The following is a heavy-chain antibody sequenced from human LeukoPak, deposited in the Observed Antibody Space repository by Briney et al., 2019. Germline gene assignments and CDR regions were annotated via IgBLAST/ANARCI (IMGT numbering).Heavy chain of an antibody. CDR2: ISWNSGSI. V-gene: IGHV3-9*01. Sequence: PGRSLRLSCAASGFTFDDSAMHWVRHSPGKGLEWVSGISWNSGSIGYADSVKGRFTISRDNAKNSLYLQMNSLRADDTASYYCAKRGSSWNFDYWGQGTLVTVSS. J-gene: IGHJ4*02. CDR1: GFTFDDSA. CDR3: AKRGSSWNFDY. D-gene: IGHD6-13*01.